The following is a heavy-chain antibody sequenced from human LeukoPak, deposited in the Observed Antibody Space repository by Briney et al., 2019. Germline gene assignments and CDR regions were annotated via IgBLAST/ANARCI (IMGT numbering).Heavy chain of an antibody. Sequence: PGGSLRLSCAASEFFFSDYYMSWIRQAPGKGLEWVSYISTSGSTIYYADSVKGRFTISRDNAKNSLYLQMNSLRAEDTAVYYCARVHGSGEDPFDYWGQGILVTVSS. CDR1: EFFFSDYY. V-gene: IGHV3-11*04. J-gene: IGHJ4*02. CDR3: ARVHGSGEDPFDY. CDR2: ISTSGSTI. D-gene: IGHD1-26*01.